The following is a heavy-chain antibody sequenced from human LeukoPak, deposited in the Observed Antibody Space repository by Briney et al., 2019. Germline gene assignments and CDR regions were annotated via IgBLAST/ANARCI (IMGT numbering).Heavy chain of an antibody. J-gene: IGHJ5*01. Sequence: ASVKVSCKASGYTFSGYSMHWVRQAPGQGLEWMGRINPNSGVTYYAQKFQGRVTMTSDTSITTAYMELSSLTSDDTATYYCARDASNWSAFDSRGQGTLVIVSS. V-gene: IGHV1-2*06. CDR2: INPNSGVT. CDR1: GYTFSGYS. D-gene: IGHD1-20*01. CDR3: ARDASNWSAFDS.